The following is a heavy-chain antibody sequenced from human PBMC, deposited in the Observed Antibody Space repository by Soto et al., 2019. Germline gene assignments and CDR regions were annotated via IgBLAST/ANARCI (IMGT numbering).Heavy chain of an antibody. D-gene: IGHD3-22*01. V-gene: IGHV3-30-3*01. J-gene: IGHJ4*02. CDR1: GFTFSSYA. CDR3: ARDVFRRYYYDSSGYPFY. Sequence: QVQLVESGGGVVQPGRSLRLSCAASGFTFSSYAMHWVRQAPGKGLEWVAVISYDGSNKYYADSVKGRFTISRDNSKNTLYLQMSSLRAEDTAVYYCARDVFRRYYYDSSGYPFYWGQGPLVTVSS. CDR2: ISYDGSNK.